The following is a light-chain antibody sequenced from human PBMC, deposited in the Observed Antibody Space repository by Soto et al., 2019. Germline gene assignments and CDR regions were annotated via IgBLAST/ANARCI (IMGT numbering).Light chain of an antibody. J-gene: IGKJ1*01. CDR3: QQSYGTPQT. Sequence: DIQMTQSPSSLSASVGDRVTITCRASQSIISYLNWYQQKPGKAPKLLIYAASSLQSGVPSRFSGSGSGTDFTLTISSLQPEDFATYYCQQSYGTPQTFGQGTKVEIK. CDR2: AAS. V-gene: IGKV1-39*01. CDR1: QSIISY.